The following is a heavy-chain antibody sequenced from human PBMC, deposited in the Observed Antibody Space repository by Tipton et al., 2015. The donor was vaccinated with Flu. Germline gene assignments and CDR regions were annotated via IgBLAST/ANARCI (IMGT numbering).Heavy chain of an antibody. V-gene: IGHV3-30*02. CDR1: GFTFSGYG. Sequence: SLRLSCAASGFTFSGYGMHWVRQAPGKGLEWVAFIRHDESDKYYADSVKGRFTISRDNPNNALYLLITSLRPEDTAGYYCAKDGWDSSGWYPFDHWGQGTLVTVSA. CDR2: IRHDESDK. D-gene: IGHD6-19*01. CDR3: AKDGWDSSGWYPFDH. J-gene: IGHJ4*02.